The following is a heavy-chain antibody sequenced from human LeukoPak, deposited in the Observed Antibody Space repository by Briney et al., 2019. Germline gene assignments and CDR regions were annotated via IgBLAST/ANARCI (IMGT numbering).Heavy chain of an antibody. D-gene: IGHD3-10*01. J-gene: IGHJ4*02. CDR3: ARGYYNSHFDY. Sequence: KPSETLSLTCTVSGGSVSSGNYYWSWIRQPPGKGLEWIGYTYYSGSTNYNPSLKSRVTISVDTSKNQFSLKLSSVTAADTAVYYCARGYYNSHFDYWGQGTLVTVSS. CDR1: GGSVSSGNYY. V-gene: IGHV4-61*01. CDR2: TYYSGST.